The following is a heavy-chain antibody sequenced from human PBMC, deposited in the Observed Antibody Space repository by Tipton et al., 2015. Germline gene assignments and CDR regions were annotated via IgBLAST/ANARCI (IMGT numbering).Heavy chain of an antibody. CDR3: ARDLEHGMDV. V-gene: IGHV4-59*01. J-gene: IGHJ6*02. Sequence: LRLSCTVSGGSISNYYWSWIRQPPGKGLEWIGYISFSDTTHYNPSLKSRITISLNTSKNQFSLKMSSVTAADTAVYFCARDLEHGMDVWGQGTTVTVS. CDR1: GGSISNYY. CDR2: ISFSDTT.